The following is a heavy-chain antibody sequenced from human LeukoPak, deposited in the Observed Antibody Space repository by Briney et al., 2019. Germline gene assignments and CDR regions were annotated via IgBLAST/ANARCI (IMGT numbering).Heavy chain of an antibody. CDR1: GYTFTSYG. V-gene: IGHV1-18*01. J-gene: IGHJ6*03. CDR3: ARDQGSSGWYYYYYYMDV. CDR2: ISAYNGNT. Sequence: GSVKVSCKASGYTFTSYGISWVRQAPGQGLEWMGWISAYNGNTNYAQKLQGRVTMTTDTSTSTAYMELRSLTSDDTAVYYCARDQGSSGWYYYYYYMDVWGKGTTVTVSS. D-gene: IGHD6-19*01.